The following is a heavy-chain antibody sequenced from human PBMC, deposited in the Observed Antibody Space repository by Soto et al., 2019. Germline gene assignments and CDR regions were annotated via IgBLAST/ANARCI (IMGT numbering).Heavy chain of an antibody. CDR3: AGADRTTATIVYFDY. CDR1: GHTFSSYG. CDR2: ITTYNGGNT. Sequence: ASVKVSCKASGHTFSSYGISWVRQAPGQGLEWMGWITTYNGGNTNYAQKFQGRVTLTIDTSTSTANMELWSLRSDDTAVYYCAGADRTTATIVYFDYWGQGTLVTVSS. V-gene: IGHV1-18*01. D-gene: IGHD1-1*01. J-gene: IGHJ4*02.